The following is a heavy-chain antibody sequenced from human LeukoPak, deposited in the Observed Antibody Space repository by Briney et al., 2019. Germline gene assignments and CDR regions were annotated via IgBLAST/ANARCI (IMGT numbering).Heavy chain of an antibody. D-gene: IGHD5-18*01. J-gene: IGHJ4*02. Sequence: GGSLRLSCAASGFTFDDYGMSWVRQAPGKGLEWVSGINWNGGSTGYADSVKGRFTISRDNAKNSLYLQMNSLGAEDTALYYCARGGRYSYGLDFDYWGQGTLVTVSS. CDR1: GFTFDDYG. V-gene: IGHV3-20*04. CDR2: INWNGGST. CDR3: ARGGRYSYGLDFDY.